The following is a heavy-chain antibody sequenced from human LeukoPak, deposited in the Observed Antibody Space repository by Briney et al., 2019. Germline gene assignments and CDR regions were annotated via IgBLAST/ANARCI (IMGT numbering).Heavy chain of an antibody. CDR2: VDSRGNS. D-gene: IGHD3-10*01. CDR1: NSSISTYY. V-gene: IGHV4-59*01. Sequence: PSETLSLTCAVSNSSISTYYWTWLRQAPGNGLEWIGYVDSRGNSNYNPSLKSRVTISLDSSRKQFSLRVTSVTAADTAVYYCAAGAPKFLHLIYWGQGTLVTVSS. J-gene: IGHJ4*02. CDR3: AAGAPKFLHLIY.